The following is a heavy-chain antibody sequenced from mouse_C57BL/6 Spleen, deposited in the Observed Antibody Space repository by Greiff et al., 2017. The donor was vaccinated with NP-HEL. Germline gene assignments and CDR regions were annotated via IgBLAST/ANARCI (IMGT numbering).Heavy chain of an antibody. CDR3: ASPFAY. Sequence: VQLQQPGAELVKPGASVKLSCKASGYTFTSYWMQWVKQRPGQGLEWIGEIDPSDSYTNYNQKFKGKATLTVDTSSSTAYMQLSSLTSKDSAVYYCASPFAYWGQGTLVTVSA. CDR2: IDPSDSYT. J-gene: IGHJ3*01. CDR1: GYTFTSYW. V-gene: IGHV1-50*01.